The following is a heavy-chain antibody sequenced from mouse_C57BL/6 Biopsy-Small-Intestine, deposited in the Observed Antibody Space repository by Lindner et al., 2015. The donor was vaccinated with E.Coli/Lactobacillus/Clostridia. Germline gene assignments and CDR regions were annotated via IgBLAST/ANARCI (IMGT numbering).Heavy chain of an antibody. V-gene: IGHV5-6*01. CDR1: GFTFSSYG. CDR3: ARYDYDVDWYFDV. Sequence: VQLQESGGDLVKPGGSLKLSCAASGFTFSSYGMSWVRQTPDKRLEWVATISSGGSYTYYPDSVKGRFIISRDNAKNTLYLQMSSLKSEDTAMYYCARYDYDVDWYFDVWGTGTTVTVSS. CDR2: ISSGGSYT. J-gene: IGHJ1*03. D-gene: IGHD2-4*01.